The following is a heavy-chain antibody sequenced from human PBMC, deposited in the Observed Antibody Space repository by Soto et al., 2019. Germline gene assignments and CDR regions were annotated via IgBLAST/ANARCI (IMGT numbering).Heavy chain of an antibody. CDR3: ARLLRTTFGTFEI. J-gene: IGHJ3*02. Sequence: QVHLQESGPGLVKPSQTLSLTCTVSGGSFTSSAYYWSWIRQLPGKGLEWIGDIFHTGTTNYNPPLKRRATTSIERSDNQLSLELRSVTAADTAVYHCARLLRTTFGTFEIWGQGTMVAVSS. CDR2: IFHTGTT. CDR1: GGSFTSSAYY. D-gene: IGHD3-16*01. V-gene: IGHV4-31*03.